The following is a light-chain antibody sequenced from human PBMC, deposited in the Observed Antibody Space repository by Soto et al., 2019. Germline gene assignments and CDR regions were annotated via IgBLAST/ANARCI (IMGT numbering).Light chain of an antibody. CDR1: SGSIASHY. CDR2: ENT. J-gene: IGLJ2*01. V-gene: IGLV6-57*04. CDR3: QSFDTDYQV. Sequence: NFMLTQPHSVSESPGKTVTISCTRSSGSIASHYVQWFQQRPGSAPTTVISENTLRLSGVPDRFSGSIDTSSNSASLTLSGLKTEDEADYSCQSFDTDYQVFGAGTKVTVL.